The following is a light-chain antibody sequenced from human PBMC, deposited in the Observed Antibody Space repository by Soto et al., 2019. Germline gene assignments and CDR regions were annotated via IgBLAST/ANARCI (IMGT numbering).Light chain of an antibody. CDR3: QQYGSSPWT. Sequence: EIVLTQSPGTLSLSPGESATLSCTASQSVSSNYLDWYQHKPGQAPSLLIYGASSRATGIPDRFSGSGSGTDFTLTINRLGPEDLAVYYCQQYGSSPWTFGQGTKVEVK. CDR1: QSVSSNY. CDR2: GAS. V-gene: IGKV3-20*01. J-gene: IGKJ1*01.